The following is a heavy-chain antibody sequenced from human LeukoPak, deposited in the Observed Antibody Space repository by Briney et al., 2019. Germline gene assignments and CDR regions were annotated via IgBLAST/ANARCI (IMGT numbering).Heavy chain of an antibody. J-gene: IGHJ4*02. Sequence: SETLSLTCAVSGHSISSGYYWGWIRQPPGKGLEWIGVIYHTGSTYYNPSLKTRVTISIDTSKNQFSLRLNSVTAADPAVYYCARHAGYGDYNSFDYWGQGTLVTVSS. CDR3: ARHAGYGDYNSFDY. D-gene: IGHD4-17*01. V-gene: IGHV4-38-2*01. CDR2: IYHTGST. CDR1: GHSISSGYY.